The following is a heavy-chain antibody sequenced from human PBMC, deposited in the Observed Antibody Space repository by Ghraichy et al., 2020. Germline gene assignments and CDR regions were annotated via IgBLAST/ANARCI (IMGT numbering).Heavy chain of an antibody. CDR1: GESLSSTTYY. Sequence: SQTLSLTCTVSGESLSSTTYYWGWIRQPPGKGLEWIGSFYYSGSTYYNPSLRSRLTISVDTSKNQFYLNLRSVTAADTAVYYCARHRVLRHNWFDPWGQGTLVTVSS. J-gene: IGHJ5*02. CDR2: FYYSGST. CDR3: ARHRVLRHNWFDP. V-gene: IGHV4-39*01. D-gene: IGHD3-10*01.